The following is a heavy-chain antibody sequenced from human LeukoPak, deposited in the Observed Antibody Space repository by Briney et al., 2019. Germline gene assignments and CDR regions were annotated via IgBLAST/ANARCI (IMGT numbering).Heavy chain of an antibody. V-gene: IGHV4-39*01. Sequence: SETLSLTCTVSGGSISSSSYYWGWIRQPPGKGLEWIGNIYYSGSTYYNPSLKSRVTISVDTSKKRFSLKLSSVTAADTAMYYCARRYRTNGVCYRSAFDIWGQGTMVTVSS. CDR2: IYYSGST. D-gene: IGHD2-8*01. CDR3: ARRYRTNGVCYRSAFDI. CDR1: GGSISSSSYY. J-gene: IGHJ3*02.